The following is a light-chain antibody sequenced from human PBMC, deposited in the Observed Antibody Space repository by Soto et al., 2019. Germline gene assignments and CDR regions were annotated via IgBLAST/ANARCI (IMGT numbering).Light chain of an antibody. CDR1: QTVSSY. J-gene: IGKJ5*01. V-gene: IGKV3-11*01. CDR3: QQRSNWIT. CDR2: DAS. Sequence: EIVLTQSPATLSLSPGERATLSCRASQTVSSYLVWYQQKSGQAPRLLIYDASNRATGIPARFSGSGTGTDFTLTISSLEPEDFAVYYCQQRSNWITFGQGTLLEIK.